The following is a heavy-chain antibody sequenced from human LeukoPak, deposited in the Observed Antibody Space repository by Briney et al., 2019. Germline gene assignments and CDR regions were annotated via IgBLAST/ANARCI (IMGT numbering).Heavy chain of an antibody. CDR3: ATSSGTYYYDNVGYYLDY. CDR1: GLTFSNYA. CDR2: ITSGFTP. Sequence: GGSLRLSCAASGLTFSNYAMSWFRQAPGKGLEWVSGITSGFTPLYADSVKGRFTISRDNANNSLYLQMSSLRAEDTAVYYCATSSGTYYYDNVGYYLDYWGQGTLVTVSS. V-gene: IGHV3-69-1*01. J-gene: IGHJ4*02. D-gene: IGHD3-22*01.